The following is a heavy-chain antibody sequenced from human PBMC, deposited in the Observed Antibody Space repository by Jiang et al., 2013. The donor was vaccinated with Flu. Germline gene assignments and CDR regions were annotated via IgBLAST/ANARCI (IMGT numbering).Heavy chain of an antibody. CDR2: INHNGNT. CDR3: ARGRDYGSGSYEWFDP. D-gene: IGHD3-10*01. V-gene: IGHV4-34*01. CDR1: GASFRDYY. Sequence: GLLKPSETLSLTCAVYGASFRDYYWNWIRQPPGKGLEWIGEINHNGNTNYYPSLKSRLTMSVDTSKNQFSLKLSSVTAADTAVYYCARGRDYGSGSYEWFDPWGQGTLVSVSS. J-gene: IGHJ5*02.